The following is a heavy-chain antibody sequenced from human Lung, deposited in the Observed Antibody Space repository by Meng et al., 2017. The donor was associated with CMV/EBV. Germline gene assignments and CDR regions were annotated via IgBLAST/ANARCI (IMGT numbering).Heavy chain of an antibody. Sequence: SXTXSLXXIVSGYSISSGYYWSWIRQPPGQGLEWIGEINHGGSANYNSSLQTRLNISIDTPKNQFSLEMRSVTAADTAVYYCARRRRWSLVRLGAFDMWGQGTLVTVSS. D-gene: IGHD3-16*01. V-gene: IGHV4-38-2*02. CDR2: INHGGSA. CDR3: ARRRRWSLVRLGAFDM. CDR1: GYSISSGYY. J-gene: IGHJ4*03.